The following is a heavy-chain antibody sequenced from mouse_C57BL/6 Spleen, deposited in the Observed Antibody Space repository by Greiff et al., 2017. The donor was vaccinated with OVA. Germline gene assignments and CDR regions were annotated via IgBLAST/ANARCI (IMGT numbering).Heavy chain of an antibody. CDR3: AAPTQGYFDV. CDR1: GYSFTGYY. V-gene: IGHV1-42*01. J-gene: IGHJ1*03. D-gene: IGHD3-2*02. CDR2: INPSTGGT. Sequence: EVQVVESGPELVKPGASVKISCKASGYSFTGYYMNWVKQSPEKSLEWIGEINPSTGGTTYNQKFKAKATLTVDKSSSTAYMQLKSLTSEDSAVYYCAAPTQGYFDVWGTGTTVTVSS.